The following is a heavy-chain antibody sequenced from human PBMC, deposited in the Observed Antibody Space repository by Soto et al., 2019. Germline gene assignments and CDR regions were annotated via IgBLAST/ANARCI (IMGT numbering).Heavy chain of an antibody. V-gene: IGHV3-30-3*01. J-gene: IGHJ6*02. D-gene: IGHD2-2*01. CDR2: ISYDGSNK. Sequence: PGGSLRLSCAASGFTFSSYAMHWVRQAPGKGLEWVAVISYDGSNKYYADSVKGRFTISRDNSKNTLYLQMNSLRAEDTAVYYSARRQCFSRTSGRVMDVWGQGTTVPVSS. CDR1: GFTFSSYA. CDR3: ARRQCFSRTSGRVMDV.